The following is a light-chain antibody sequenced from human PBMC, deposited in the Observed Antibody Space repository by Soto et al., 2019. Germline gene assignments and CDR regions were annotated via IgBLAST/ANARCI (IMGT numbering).Light chain of an antibody. CDR2: ATS. CDR3: KQYNNLYT. CDR1: QSVSSN. Sequence: ETVMTQSPGTLSVSPGETVTVSCRASQSVSSNLAWYQQKPGQAPRLLIYATSTRATGIPARFSGRGSGTEFTRTISSLQFEDFAVYYCKQYNNLYTFGQGTKLEIK. J-gene: IGKJ2*01. V-gene: IGKV3-15*01.